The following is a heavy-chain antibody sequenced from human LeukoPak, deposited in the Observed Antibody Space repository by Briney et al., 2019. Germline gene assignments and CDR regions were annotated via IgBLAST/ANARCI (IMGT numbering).Heavy chain of an antibody. CDR2: IYYSGST. CDR1: GGSISGYY. J-gene: IGHJ4*02. Sequence: PSETLSLTCTVSGGSISGYYWSWIRQPPGKGLEWIGYIYYSGSTNQNASLKSRVIMSVDKSKTQFSLKLRSVTAADTAVYYCAREWHHVFDYWGQGNLVTVSS. CDR3: AREWHHVFDY. D-gene: IGHD5-12*01. V-gene: IGHV4-59*12.